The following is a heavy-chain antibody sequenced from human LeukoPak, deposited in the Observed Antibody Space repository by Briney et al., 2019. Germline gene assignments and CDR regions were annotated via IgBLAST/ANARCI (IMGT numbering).Heavy chain of an antibody. J-gene: IGHJ4*02. CDR2: IYYSGST. CDR1: GGSISSYY. CDR3: ARHAPYCGGDCYRILDY. Sequence: SETLSLTCTVSGGSISSYYWSWIRQPPGKGLEWTGYIYYSGSTNYNPSLKSRVTISVDTSKNQFSLKLSSVTAADTAVYYCARHAPYCGGDCYRILDYWGQGTLVTVSS. V-gene: IGHV4-59*08. D-gene: IGHD2-21*02.